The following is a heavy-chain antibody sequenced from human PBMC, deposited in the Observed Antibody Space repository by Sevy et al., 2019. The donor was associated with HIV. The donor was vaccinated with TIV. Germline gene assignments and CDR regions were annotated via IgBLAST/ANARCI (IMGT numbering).Heavy chain of an antibody. CDR1: GFTFSSYW. CDR2: IKQDGSEK. Sequence: GGSLRLSCAASGFTFSSYWMSWVRQAPGKGLEWVANIKQDGSEKYYVDSVKGRFTISRDNAKNSLYLQMNSLRAEDTAVYYCAREHMVQGLSSFDYWGQGTLVTVSS. D-gene: IGHD3-10*01. CDR3: AREHMVQGLSSFDY. J-gene: IGHJ4*02. V-gene: IGHV3-7*03.